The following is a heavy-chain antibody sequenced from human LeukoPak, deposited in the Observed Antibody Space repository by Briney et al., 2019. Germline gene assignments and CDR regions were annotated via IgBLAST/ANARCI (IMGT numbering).Heavy chain of an antibody. V-gene: IGHV4-59*01. J-gene: IGHJ4*02. Sequence: GSLRLSCAASGFTFSSYWMSWIRQPPGKGLEWIGYIYYSRSTNYNPSLKSRVAISVDTSKNQLSLKLSSATAADTAVYYCAREETTHFDYWGQGTLVTVSS. CDR2: IYYSRST. D-gene: IGHD4-17*01. CDR1: GFTFSSYW. CDR3: AREETTHFDY.